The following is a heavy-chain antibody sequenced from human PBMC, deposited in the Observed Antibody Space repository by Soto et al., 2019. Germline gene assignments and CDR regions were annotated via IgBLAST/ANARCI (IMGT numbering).Heavy chain of an antibody. J-gene: IGHJ4*02. CDR3: SRVGGSTWH. V-gene: IGHV3-74*01. D-gene: IGHD1-26*01. CDR1: GFTFSSYW. Sequence: EVQLVESGGGLVQPGGSLRVSCAASGFTFSSYWMHWVRQAPGKGLVWVSRMNSDGSSTNYADFVKGRFAISRDNAKNTLYLQMNSLRVEATAVYYCSRVGGSTWHWGQGTLVTVSS. CDR2: MNSDGSST.